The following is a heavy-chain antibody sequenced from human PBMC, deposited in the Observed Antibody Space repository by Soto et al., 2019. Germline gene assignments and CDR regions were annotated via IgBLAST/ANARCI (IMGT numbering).Heavy chain of an antibody. V-gene: IGHV4-61*01. J-gene: IGHJ3*01. CDR2: ISYSWST. CDR3: ASTRVDGWNIAALDV. D-gene: IGHD1-1*01. CDR1: GASISNRSHY. Sequence: ETLSLTCTVSGASISNRSHYWSWVRQPPGKGLEWMGYISYSWSTNYKPSFRGRVTISLDTSRNQFSLNLNSVTTADTAIYYCASTRVDGWNIAALDVWGQGTLVTVSS.